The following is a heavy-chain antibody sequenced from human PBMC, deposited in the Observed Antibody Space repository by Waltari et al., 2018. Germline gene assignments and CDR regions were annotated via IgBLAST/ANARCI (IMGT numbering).Heavy chain of an antibody. D-gene: IGHD3-3*01. J-gene: IGHJ4*02. CDR3: ARSSRWLEWFSYYFDY. CDR1: GGSISSGDYY. Sequence: QVQLQESGPGLVKPSQTLSLTCTVSGGSISSGDYYWSWIRQPPGKGLEWIGYIYYSGSTYYTPSLKSRVTISVDTSKNQFSLKLSSVTAADTAVYYCARSSRWLEWFSYYFDYWGQGTLVTVSS. V-gene: IGHV4-30-4*08. CDR2: IYYSGST.